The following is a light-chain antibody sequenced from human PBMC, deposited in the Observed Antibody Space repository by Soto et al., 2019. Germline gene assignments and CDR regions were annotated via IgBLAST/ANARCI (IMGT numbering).Light chain of an antibody. J-gene: IGKJ4*01. CDR2: DAS. V-gene: IGKV1-5*01. Sequence: DIQMTQSPSTLSASVGDRVTITCRASQSFNRRLAWYQQKPGKAPKLLIYDASNFESGVPSRFSGSGSGTEFTLTISSLQPDDFATYYCLQHNSYPLTFGGGTKVDIK. CDR1: QSFNRR. CDR3: LQHNSYPLT.